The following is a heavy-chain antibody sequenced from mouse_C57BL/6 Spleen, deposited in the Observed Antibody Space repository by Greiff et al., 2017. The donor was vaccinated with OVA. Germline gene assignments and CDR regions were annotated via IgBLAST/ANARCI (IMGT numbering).Heavy chain of an antibody. V-gene: IGHV1-64*01. CDR2: IHPNSGST. J-gene: IGHJ2*01. D-gene: IGHD1-1*01. CDR3: ARSRGSSSFDY. Sequence: VQLQQPGAELVKPGASVKLSCKASGYTFTSYWMHWVKQRPGQGLEWIGMIHPNSGSTNYNEKFKSKATMTVDKSSSTAYMQLSSLTSEDSAVYYCARSRGSSSFDYWGQGTTLTVSS. CDR1: GYTFTSYW.